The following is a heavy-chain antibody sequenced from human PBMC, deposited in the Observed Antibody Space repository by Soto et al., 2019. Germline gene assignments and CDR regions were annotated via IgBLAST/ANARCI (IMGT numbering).Heavy chain of an antibody. CDR1: GGSISSYY. J-gene: IGHJ4*02. D-gene: IGHD3-22*01. V-gene: IGHV4-59*01. CDR2: IYYSGST. Sequence: PSETLSLTCTVSGGSISSYYWSWIRQPPGKGLEWIGCIYYSGSTNYNPSLKSRVTISVDTSKNQFSLKLSSVTAADTAVYYCASHYYDSSGYYYLDYCGPGTLVTVSS. CDR3: ASHYYDSSGYYYLDY.